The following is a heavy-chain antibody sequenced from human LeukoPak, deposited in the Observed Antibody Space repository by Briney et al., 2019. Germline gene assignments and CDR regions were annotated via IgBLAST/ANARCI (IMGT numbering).Heavy chain of an antibody. CDR2: INHSGST. D-gene: IGHD4-23*01. CDR3: ARVRTTVAPYYFDS. CDR1: GGSFSGYY. J-gene: IGHJ4*02. V-gene: IGHV4-34*01. Sequence: SETLSLTCAVYGGSFSGYYWSWIRQPPGKGLEWIGEINHSGSTNYNPSLKSRVTISVDTSKNQFSLKLSSVTAADTAVYYCARVRTTVAPYYFDSWGQGTLVTVSS.